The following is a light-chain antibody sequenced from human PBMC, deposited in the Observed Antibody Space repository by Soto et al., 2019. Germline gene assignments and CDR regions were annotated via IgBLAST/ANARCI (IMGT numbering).Light chain of an antibody. Sequence: IGMTQSPATLSVSPGERATLSCRASQSININLAWYQQKPGQAPRLLIYGASTRATGLPARFSGSGSGTEFTLTICSLQSEDFAVYYCQQYHNWPRTFGQGAKVEVK. CDR1: QSININ. CDR2: GAS. V-gene: IGKV3-15*01. J-gene: IGKJ1*01. CDR3: QQYHNWPRT.